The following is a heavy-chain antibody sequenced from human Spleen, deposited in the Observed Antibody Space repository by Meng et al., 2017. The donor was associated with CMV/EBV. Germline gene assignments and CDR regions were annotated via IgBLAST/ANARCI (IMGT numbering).Heavy chain of an antibody. CDR2: TRIKGSSYTT. Sequence: GFAFSDHYMDWVRQAPGKGLEWVGRTRIKGSSYTTEYAASVKGRFTISRDDSKNSLYLQMNSLKTEDTAVYYCARDCGGNYACPLDYWGQGTLVTVSS. J-gene: IGHJ4*02. CDR3: ARDCGGNYACPLDY. V-gene: IGHV3-72*01. CDR1: GFAFSDHY. D-gene: IGHD1-26*01.